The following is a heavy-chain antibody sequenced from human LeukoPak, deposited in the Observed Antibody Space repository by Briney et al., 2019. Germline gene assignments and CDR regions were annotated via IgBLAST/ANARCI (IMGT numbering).Heavy chain of an antibody. Sequence: SETLSLTCTVSGGSISSYYWSWIRQPPGKGLEWIGYIYYSGSTNYNPSLKSRVTISVDTSKNQFSLKLSSVAAADTAVYYCARDTPGGFQHWGQGTLVTVSS. J-gene: IGHJ1*01. V-gene: IGHV4-59*01. CDR3: ARDTPGGFQH. CDR2: IYYSGST. D-gene: IGHD1-14*01. CDR1: GGSISSYY.